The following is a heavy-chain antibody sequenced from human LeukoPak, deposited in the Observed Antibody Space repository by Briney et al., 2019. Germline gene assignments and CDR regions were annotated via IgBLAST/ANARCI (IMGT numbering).Heavy chain of an antibody. V-gene: IGHV1-69*04. J-gene: IGHJ4*02. CDR1: GGTFSSYA. D-gene: IGHD5-18*01. CDR3: ARDRDVDTVFFDY. Sequence: SVKVSCKASGGTFSSYAISWVRQAPGQGLEWMGRIIPILGIANYTQKFQGRVTITADKSTSTAYMELSSLRSEDTAVYYCARDRDVDTVFFDYWGQGTLVTVSS. CDR2: IIPILGIA.